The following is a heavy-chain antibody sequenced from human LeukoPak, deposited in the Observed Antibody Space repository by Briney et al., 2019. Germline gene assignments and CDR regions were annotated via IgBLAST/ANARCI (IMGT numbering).Heavy chain of an antibody. V-gene: IGHV3-7*01. CDR3: ARVGYCTSTSCSAAGWYFDF. CDR2: IKQDGSET. D-gene: IGHD2-2*01. Sequence: GGSLRLSCAASGFTFSTYWMSWVRQAPGKGLEWVANIKQDGSETYYVDSVKGRFTISRDNAKNSLSLQMNSLRAEDTAVYSCARVGYCTSTSCSAAGWYFDFWGRGTPVTVSS. CDR1: GFTFSTYW. J-gene: IGHJ2*01.